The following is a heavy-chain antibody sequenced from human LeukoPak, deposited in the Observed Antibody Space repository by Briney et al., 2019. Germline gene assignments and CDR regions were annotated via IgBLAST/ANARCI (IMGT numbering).Heavy chain of an antibody. Sequence: GGSLRLSCAASGFIFSNYAMYWVRQAPGKGLEWVSAISGRSNNTYYADSVKRWFTISRDSSKNTLYLQMNRLRADDTAVYYCAKWGDYDVLTGYWGQGTLVTVSS. CDR2: ISGRSNNT. J-gene: IGHJ4*02. D-gene: IGHD3-9*01. CDR3: AKWGDYDVLTGY. CDR1: GFIFSNYA. V-gene: IGHV3-23*01.